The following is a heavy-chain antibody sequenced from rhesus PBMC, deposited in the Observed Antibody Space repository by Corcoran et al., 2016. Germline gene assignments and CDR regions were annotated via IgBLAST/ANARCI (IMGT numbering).Heavy chain of an antibody. CDR3: ARGLATYWYFDL. V-gene: IGHV1-198*02. CDR2: IIPLVGIT. Sequence: QVQLVQSGAEVKKPGASVKVSCKASGFTFGSYAITWVRQAPGQGLEWMGVIIPLVGITTYAEKFQGRVTITADPSTSTAYMELSSLGSEDTAVYYCARGLATYWYFDLWGPGTPITISS. CDR1: GFTFGSYA. D-gene: IGHD1-38*01. J-gene: IGHJ2*01.